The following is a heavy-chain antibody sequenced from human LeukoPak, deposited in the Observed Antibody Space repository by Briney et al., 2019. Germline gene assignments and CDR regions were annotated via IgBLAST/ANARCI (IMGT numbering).Heavy chain of an antibody. CDR1: GFTFSSYA. D-gene: IGHD3-10*01. J-gene: IGHJ4*02. V-gene: IGHV3-30-3*01. CDR2: ISYDGSIK. Sequence: GMSLRLSCAASGFTFSSYAMHWVRQAPGKGLEWVAIISYDGSIKYQADSVKGRFTISRDDSKNTLYLQMNSLRAEDTAVYYCARAARDERFGDSRYYFDYWGQGTLVTVSS. CDR3: ARAARDERFGDSRYYFDY.